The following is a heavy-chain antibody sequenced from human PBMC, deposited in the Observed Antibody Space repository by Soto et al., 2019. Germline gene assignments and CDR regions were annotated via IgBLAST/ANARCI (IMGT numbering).Heavy chain of an antibody. D-gene: IGHD3-10*01. CDR3: ARDHMVRGVIIFDY. CDR2: INPNGGGT. CDR1: GYTFTSYY. V-gene: IGHV1-2*04. Sequence: GASVKVSCKASGYTFTSYYMHWVRQAPGQGLEWMGRINPNGGGTNYAQKFQGWVTMTRDTSISTAYMELSRLRSDDTAVYYCARDHMVRGVIIFDYWGQGTLVTVS. J-gene: IGHJ4*02.